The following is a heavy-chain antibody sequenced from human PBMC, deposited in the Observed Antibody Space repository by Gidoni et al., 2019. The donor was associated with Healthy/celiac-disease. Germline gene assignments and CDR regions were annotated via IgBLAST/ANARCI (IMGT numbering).Heavy chain of an antibody. CDR3: ARENTVTQPTHYYYGMDV. CDR2: ISSSSSTI. J-gene: IGHJ6*02. V-gene: IGHV3-48*02. CDR1: GFTFSSYS. D-gene: IGHD4-17*01. Sequence: EVQLVESGGGLVQPGGSLRLSCAASGFTFSSYSMNWVRQAPGQGLEWVSYISSSSSTIYYADSVKGRFTISRDNAKNSLYLQMNSLRDEDTAVYYCARENTVTQPTHYYYGMDVWGQGTTVTVSS.